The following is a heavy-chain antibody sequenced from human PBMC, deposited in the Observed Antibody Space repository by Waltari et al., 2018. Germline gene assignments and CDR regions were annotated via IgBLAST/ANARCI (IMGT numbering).Heavy chain of an antibody. D-gene: IGHD3-3*01. Sequence: QLQLQESGPGLVKPSETLSLTCTVSGGSISSSSYYWGWIRQPPGKGLEWIGSIYYSGSTYYNPSLKSRVTISVDTSKNQFSLKLSSVTAADTAVYYCARNRYDFWSGYPTSIDYWGQGTLVTVSS. J-gene: IGHJ4*02. CDR1: GGSISSSSYY. CDR3: ARNRYDFWSGYPTSIDY. V-gene: IGHV4-39*01. CDR2: IYYSGST.